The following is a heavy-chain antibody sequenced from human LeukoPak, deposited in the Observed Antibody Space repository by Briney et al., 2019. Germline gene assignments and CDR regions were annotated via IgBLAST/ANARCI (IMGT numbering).Heavy chain of an antibody. CDR2: ISAYNGNT. V-gene: IGHV1-18*01. CDR3: AREVTSSRANRFDP. CDR1: GYTFTSYG. J-gene: IGHJ5*02. Sequence: ASVKVSCKASGYTFTSYGISWVRQAPGQGLEWMGLISAYNGNTNYAQKLQGRVTMTTDTSTSTAYMELRSLRSDDTAVYYCAREVTSSRANRFDPWGQGTLVTVSS. D-gene: IGHD6-13*01.